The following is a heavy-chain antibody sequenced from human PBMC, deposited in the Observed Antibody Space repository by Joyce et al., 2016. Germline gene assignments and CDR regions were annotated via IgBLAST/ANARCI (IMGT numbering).Heavy chain of an antibody. J-gene: IGHJ4*02. D-gene: IGHD6-6*01. CDR3: TRCRTPTTRPPDY. V-gene: IGHV3-33*01. Sequence: QVQLLESGGGVVQPGTSLRLSCEASGFTFGHYAMHWVRQAPGKGLEWGAVTGSDGSTKIYADSVKGRFAVSKDNSQNKLFLQMNSLRDEDTAVYYCTRCRTPTTRPPDYWGPGTLVTVSS. CDR1: GFTFGHYA. CDR2: TGSDGSTK.